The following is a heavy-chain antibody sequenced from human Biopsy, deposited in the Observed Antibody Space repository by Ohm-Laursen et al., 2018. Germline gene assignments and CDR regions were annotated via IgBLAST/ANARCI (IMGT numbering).Heavy chain of an antibody. V-gene: IGHV1-8*01. CDR1: GYSFSTYD. D-gene: IGHD6-6*01. CDR2: MIPSSGKT. J-gene: IGHJ5*02. Sequence: ASVKVSCKASGYSFSTYDVNWVRQARGQGLEWMGWMIPSSGKTGYAQRFQGRVTLTMNTSISTACMELSGLRSEDTAVYFCARGYSRRVSIFEASIYWFDTWGQGTLVTVSS. CDR3: ARGYSRRVSIFEASIYWFDT.